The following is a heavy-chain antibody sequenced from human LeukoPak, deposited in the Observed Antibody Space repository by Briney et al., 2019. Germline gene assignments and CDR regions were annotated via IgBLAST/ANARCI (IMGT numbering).Heavy chain of an antibody. Sequence: GGSLRLSCAASGFTFSSYSMNWVRQAPGKGLEWVSSISSSSSYIYYADSVKGRFTISRDNAKNSLYLQMDSLRAEDTAVYYCARDRGGSSWCEASWFDPWGQGTLVTVSS. D-gene: IGHD6-13*01. CDR2: ISSSSSYI. V-gene: IGHV3-21*01. J-gene: IGHJ5*02. CDR1: GFTFSSYS. CDR3: ARDRGGSSWCEASWFDP.